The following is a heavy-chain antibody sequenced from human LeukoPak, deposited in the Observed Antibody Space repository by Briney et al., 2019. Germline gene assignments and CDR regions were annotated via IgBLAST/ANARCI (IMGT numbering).Heavy chain of an antibody. D-gene: IGHD3-16*01. CDR1: GFTFSSYW. CDR2: IKQDGSEK. CDR3: ARDRAFGGVIGAFDI. V-gene: IGHV3-7*01. J-gene: IGHJ3*02. Sequence: GGSLRLSCAASGFTFSSYWMSWVRQAPGKGLEWVANIKQDGSEKYYVDSVKGRFTISRDNAKNSLYLQMNSLRDEDTAVYYCARDRAFGGVIGAFDIWGQGTMVTVSS.